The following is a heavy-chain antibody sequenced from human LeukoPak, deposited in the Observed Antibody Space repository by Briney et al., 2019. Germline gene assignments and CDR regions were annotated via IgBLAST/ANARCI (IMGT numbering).Heavy chain of an antibody. CDR2: IIPILGIA. Sequence: SVKVSCKASGGTFSSYAISWVRQDPGQGLEWMGRIIPILGIANYAQKFQGRVTITADKSTSTAYMELSSLRSEDTAVYYCAGSVRGGSDEWGQGTLVTVSS. J-gene: IGHJ4*02. D-gene: IGHD3-16*01. CDR3: AGSVRGGSDE. V-gene: IGHV1-69*04. CDR1: GGTFSSYA.